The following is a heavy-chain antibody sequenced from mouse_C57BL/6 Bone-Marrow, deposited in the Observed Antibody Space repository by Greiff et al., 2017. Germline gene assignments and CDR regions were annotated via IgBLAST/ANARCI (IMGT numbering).Heavy chain of an antibody. Sequence: VQLQQSGPELVKPGASVKISCKASGYAFSSSWMNWVKQRPGKGLEWIGRIYPGDGDTNYNGKFQGKATLTADKSSSTAYMKLSSRTTEDSAVYFCARLDYGDYWGQGTTLTVSS. CDR1: GYAFSSSW. V-gene: IGHV1-82*01. CDR3: ARLDYGDY. J-gene: IGHJ2*01. CDR2: IYPGDGDT.